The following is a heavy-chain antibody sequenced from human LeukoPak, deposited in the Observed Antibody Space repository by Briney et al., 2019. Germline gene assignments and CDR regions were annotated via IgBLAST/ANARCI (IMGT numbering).Heavy chain of an antibody. CDR2: ISSSSSTI. V-gene: IGHV3-48*01. CDR1: GFTFSSYS. CDR3: ARDSCSSTSCYSQYYYYGMDV. Sequence: GGSLRLSCAASGFTFSSYSMNWVRQAPGKGLEWVSYISSSSSTIYYADSVKGRLTISRDNAKNSLYLQMNSLRAEDTAVYYCARDSCSSTSCYSQYYYYGMDVWGQGTTVTVSS. D-gene: IGHD2-2*01. J-gene: IGHJ6*02.